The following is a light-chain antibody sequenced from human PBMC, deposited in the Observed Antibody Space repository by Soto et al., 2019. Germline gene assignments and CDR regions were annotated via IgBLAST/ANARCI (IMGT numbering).Light chain of an antibody. CDR2: GAS. J-gene: IGKJ1*01. Sequence: AIQRTQSPSSLSTSVGDRVTITCRASQGIRNDLAWYQQKPGKAPKLLIYGASTLQKGVPSRFSGSGSGTDFTLTISSLQPEDFATYYCLQDYNYPWAFGQGTKVDIK. CDR1: QGIRND. V-gene: IGKV1-6*01. CDR3: LQDYNYPWA.